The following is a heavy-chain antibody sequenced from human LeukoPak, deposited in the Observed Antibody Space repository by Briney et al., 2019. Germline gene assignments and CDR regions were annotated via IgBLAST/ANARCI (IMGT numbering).Heavy chain of an antibody. CDR1: GGSFSGYY. Sequence: PSGTLSLTCAVYGGSFSGYYWSWIRQLPGKGLEWIGETNHSGSTNYNPSLKSRVTISVDTSKNQFSLKLSSVTAADTAVYYCARAFTIFGVVIRYYFDYWGQGTLVTVSS. V-gene: IGHV4-34*01. J-gene: IGHJ4*02. D-gene: IGHD3-3*01. CDR2: TNHSGST. CDR3: ARAFTIFGVVIRYYFDY.